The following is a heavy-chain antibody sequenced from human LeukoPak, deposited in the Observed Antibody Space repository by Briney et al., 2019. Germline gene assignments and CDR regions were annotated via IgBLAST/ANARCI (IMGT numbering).Heavy chain of an antibody. Sequence: SETLSLTCAVSGYSISSGYYWGWIRQPPGMGLEWIGSIYHSGSTYYNPSLKSRVTISVDTSKNQFSLKLSSVTAADTAVYYCARFQASGYALYGDYWGQGTLVTVSS. CDR1: GYSISSGYY. D-gene: IGHD5-12*01. V-gene: IGHV4-38-2*01. CDR3: ARFQASGYALYGDY. J-gene: IGHJ4*02. CDR2: IYHSGST.